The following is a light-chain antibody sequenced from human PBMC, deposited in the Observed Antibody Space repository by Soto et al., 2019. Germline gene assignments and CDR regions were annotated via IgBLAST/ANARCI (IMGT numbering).Light chain of an antibody. J-gene: IGKJ1*01. CDR2: GAS. CDR1: QSVSSSY. CDR3: QQYGSSPGT. V-gene: IGKV3-20*01. Sequence: EIVLTQSPGTLSLSPGERATLSCRASQSVSSSYLAWYQQKPGQAPRLLIYGASSRATGIPDRFSGSGSGTDFTLTIRGLEPEDFAVYYCQQYGSSPGTFGQGTKVDIQ.